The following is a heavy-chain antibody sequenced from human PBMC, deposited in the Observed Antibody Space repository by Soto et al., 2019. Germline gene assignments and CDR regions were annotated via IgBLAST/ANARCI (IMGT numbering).Heavy chain of an antibody. J-gene: IGHJ5*02. CDR2: INPNSGGT. V-gene: IGHV1-2*04. CDR3: ARAPNRRYCSSTSCYWVNWFDP. D-gene: IGHD2-2*01. Sequence: VKVSCKASGYTFTGYYMHWVRQAPGQGLEWMGWINPNSGGTNYAQKFQGWVTMTRDTSISTAYMELSRLRSDDTAVYYCARAPNRRYCSSTSCYWVNWFDPWGQGTLVTVSS. CDR1: GYTFTGYY.